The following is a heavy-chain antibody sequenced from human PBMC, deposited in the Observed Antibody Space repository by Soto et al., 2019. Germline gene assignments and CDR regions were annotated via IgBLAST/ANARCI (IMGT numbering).Heavy chain of an antibody. V-gene: IGHV3-23*01. Sequence: GGSLRLSYAASGCTFISYAMSWVRQAPGKGLEWVSTISGSAGNTYYADSVKGRFTISRDNTKNTLYLQMNSLRAEDTAVYYCAKDKLRTTTSGYYFYAMDVWGQGTTVTVSS. CDR3: AKDKLRTTTSGYYFYAMDV. CDR1: GCTFISYA. CDR2: ISGSAGNT. J-gene: IGHJ6*02. D-gene: IGHD2-2*01.